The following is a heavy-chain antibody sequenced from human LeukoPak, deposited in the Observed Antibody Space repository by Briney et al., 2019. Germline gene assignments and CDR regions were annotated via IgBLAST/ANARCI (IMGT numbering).Heavy chain of an antibody. CDR2: MNPNSGNT. J-gene: IGHJ6*03. V-gene: IGHV1-8*01. D-gene: IGHD6-6*01. CDR1: GYTFTSYD. Sequence: ASVKVSCKASGYTFTSYDINWVRQATGQGLEWMGWMNPNSGNTGYAQKFQGRVTMTGNTSISTAYMELSSLRSEDTAVYYCARGPAIAARRNYYYYMDVWGKGTTVTVSS. CDR3: ARGPAIAARRNYYYYMDV.